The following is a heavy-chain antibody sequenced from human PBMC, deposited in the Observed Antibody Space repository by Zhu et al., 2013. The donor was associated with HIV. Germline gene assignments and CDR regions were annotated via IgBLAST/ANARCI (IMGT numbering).Heavy chain of an antibody. J-gene: IGHJ6*03. D-gene: IGHD2-2*01. CDR3: ARDKIGSSTTYYYYMDV. V-gene: IGHV1-2*02. CDR1: GYTFTGYH. CDR2: VDPKTGGT. Sequence: QVQLVQSGAEVKKPGASVKVSCKASGYTFTGYHIHWLRQAPGQGLERMGWVDPKTGGTIYAQSFQGRVTMTRDTSISTAYMELSRLRSDDTAVYYCARDKIGSSTTYYYYMDVWGKGTTVTVSS.